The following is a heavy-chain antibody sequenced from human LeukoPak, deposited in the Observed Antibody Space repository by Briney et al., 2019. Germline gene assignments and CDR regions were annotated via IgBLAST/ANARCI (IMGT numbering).Heavy chain of an antibody. V-gene: IGHV1-18*01. Sequence: ASVKVSCKASGYTFTSYGITWVRQAPGQGLEWMGWTSAYNGNTNYAQKVQGRVTMTTDTSTNTAYMELRSLRSDDTAVYYCARDSYDYVWGSYRTLNSWGQGTLVTVSS. D-gene: IGHD3-16*02. CDR3: ARDSYDYVWGSYRTLNS. CDR2: TSAYNGNT. CDR1: GYTFTSYG. J-gene: IGHJ5*02.